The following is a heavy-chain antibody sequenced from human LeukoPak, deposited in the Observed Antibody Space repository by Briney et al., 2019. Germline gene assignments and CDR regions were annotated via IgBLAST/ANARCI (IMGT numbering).Heavy chain of an antibody. J-gene: IGHJ3*02. CDR3: ARDHKLGAFDI. CDR1: GGSISSYY. V-gene: IGHV4-59*01. D-gene: IGHD7-27*01. CDR2: IYYSGGT. Sequence: SETLSLTCTVSGGSISSYYWSWIRQPPGKGLEWIGYIYYSGGTNYNPSLKSRVTISVDTSKNQFSLKLSSVTTADTAVYYCARDHKLGAFDIWGQGTMVTVSS.